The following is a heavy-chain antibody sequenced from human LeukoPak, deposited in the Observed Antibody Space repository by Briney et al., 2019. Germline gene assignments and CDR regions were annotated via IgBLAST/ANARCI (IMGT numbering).Heavy chain of an antibody. V-gene: IGHV4-59*12. CDR1: GDTLSTYY. Sequence: SATLSPTCSLSGDTLSTYYRNCIRPTPGGGLEWIGHSSRGNTEYNPSLKSRVTISVDTSKNEFYLRLTSVTAADTALYFCARDKRHGYGKYFDPWSQGNLVSVSS. J-gene: IGHJ4*02. CDR2: SSRGNT. CDR3: ARDKRHGYGKYFDP. D-gene: IGHD3-16*01.